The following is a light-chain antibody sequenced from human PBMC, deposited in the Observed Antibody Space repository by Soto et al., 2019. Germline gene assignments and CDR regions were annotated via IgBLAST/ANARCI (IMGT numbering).Light chain of an antibody. V-gene: IGKV3-15*01. CDR3: QQYDNWPIT. CDR1: QSVNSR. J-gene: IGKJ4*01. CDR2: GAS. Sequence: EIVMTQSPATLPVSPGERATFSCRASQSVNSRLAWYQQHPGQAPRLLIYGASTRATGVPARFSGSGSGTEFTLTINSLKSEDVAVYDCQQYDNWPITFGGGNKVEIK.